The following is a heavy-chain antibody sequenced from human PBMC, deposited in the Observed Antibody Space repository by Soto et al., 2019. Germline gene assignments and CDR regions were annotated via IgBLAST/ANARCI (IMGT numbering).Heavy chain of an antibody. CDR1: GFTFSDYY. Sequence: QVHLEESGGGLVNPGGSLRLSCTASGFTFSDYYMSWIRQAPGKGLEWLAYISGSGSTTYYTDSVKGRFAISRDNARTSKYPPIKRLRGEDAAVYDCESSSLTYFEFWGQGTLFTVCS. V-gene: IGHV3-11*01. J-gene: IGHJ4*02. CDR2: ISGSGSTT. CDR3: ESSSLTYFEF.